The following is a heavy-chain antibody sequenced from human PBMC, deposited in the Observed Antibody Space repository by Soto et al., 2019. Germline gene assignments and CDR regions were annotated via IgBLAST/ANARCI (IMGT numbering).Heavy chain of an antibody. J-gene: IGHJ4*02. CDR2: IVVGSGNT. CDR3: AADPALVVTADFDY. Sequence: QMQLVQSGPEVKKPWTSVKVSCKASGFTFTSSAVQWVRQARGQRLEWIGWIVVGSGNTNYAQKFQERVTITRDMSTSTAYMELSSLRSEDTAVYYCAADPALVVTADFDYWGQGTLVTVSS. CDR1: GFTFTSSA. D-gene: IGHD2-21*02. V-gene: IGHV1-58*01.